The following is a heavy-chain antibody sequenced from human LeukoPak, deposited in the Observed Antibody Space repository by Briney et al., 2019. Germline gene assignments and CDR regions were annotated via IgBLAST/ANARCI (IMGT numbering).Heavy chain of an antibody. Sequence: GSLRLSCAASGFTVSSNYMGWVRQAPGKGLEWVSVIYSGGSTYYADSVKGRFTISRDNSKNTLYLQMNSLRAEDTAVYYCARVGGRFSSGWYYFDYWGQGTLVTVSS. CDR3: ARVGGRFSSGWYYFDY. D-gene: IGHD6-19*01. J-gene: IGHJ4*02. CDR2: IYSGGST. V-gene: IGHV3-53*01. CDR1: GFTVSSNY.